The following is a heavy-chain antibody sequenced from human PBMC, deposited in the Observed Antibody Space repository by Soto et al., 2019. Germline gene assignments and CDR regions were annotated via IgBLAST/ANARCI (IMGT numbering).Heavy chain of an antibody. V-gene: IGHV3-9*01. CDR1: GFTCDDYA. D-gene: IGHD3-3*01. J-gene: IGHJ4*02. CDR2: IRGNSGSI. Sequence: EVQLVESGGGLVQPGRSLRLSCAASGFTCDDYAMHWVLQAPGKGLEWVSGIRGNSGSIGYADTVKGRFTISRDNAKNSLYLQMNSLRAEDTALYYCAKDILPGITISGAGFDYWGQGTLVTVSS. CDR3: AKDILPGITISGAGFDY.